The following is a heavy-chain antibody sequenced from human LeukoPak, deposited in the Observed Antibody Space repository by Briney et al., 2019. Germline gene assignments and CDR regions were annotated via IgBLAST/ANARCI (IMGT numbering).Heavy chain of an antibody. CDR2: IIPIFGTA. Sequence: SVKVSCKASGGTFSSYAISWVRQAPGQGLEWMGGIIPIFGTANYAQKFQGRVMITTDESTSTAYMGLSSLRSEDTAVYYCARGTPLYFDYWGQGTLVTVSS. CDR3: ARGTPLYFDY. CDR1: GGTFSSYA. V-gene: IGHV1-69*05. J-gene: IGHJ4*02.